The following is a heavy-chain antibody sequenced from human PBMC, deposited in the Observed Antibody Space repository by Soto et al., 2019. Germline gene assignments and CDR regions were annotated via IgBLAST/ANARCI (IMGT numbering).Heavy chain of an antibody. J-gene: IGHJ4*02. CDR3: ARGVTYRSDGIGYHWDY. V-gene: IGHV4-30-2*01. CDR2: IYPSGTS. Sequence: LSLTCAVTVDSFSGGGYSWRWIRHPPGKGLEWIGYIYPSGTSYYNPSLNSRVTMSVDRSKNKLYLRLXALTAADTPVSYCARGVTYRSDGIGYHWDYWGQVTLVSVS. D-gene: IGHD3-3*01. CDR1: VDSFSGGGYS.